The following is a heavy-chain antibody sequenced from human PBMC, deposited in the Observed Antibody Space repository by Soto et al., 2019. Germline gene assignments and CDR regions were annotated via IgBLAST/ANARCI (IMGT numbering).Heavy chain of an antibody. CDR3: ASADYYDSSGMGFDI. D-gene: IGHD3-22*01. Sequence: QLQLQESGSGLVKPSQTLSLTCAVSGGSISSGGYSWSWIRQPPGKGLEWIGYIYHSGSTYYNPSLKSRVTISVDRSKNQFSLKLSSVTAADTAVYYYASADYYDSSGMGFDIWGQGTMVTVSS. CDR1: GGSISSGGYS. V-gene: IGHV4-30-2*01. CDR2: IYHSGST. J-gene: IGHJ3*02.